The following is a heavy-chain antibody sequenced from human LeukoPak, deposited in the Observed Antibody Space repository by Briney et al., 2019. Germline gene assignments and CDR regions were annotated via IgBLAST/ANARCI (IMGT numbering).Heavy chain of an antibody. J-gene: IGHJ4*02. CDR2: VDPEDGET. CDR3: ATDPNYYGSGSLDY. Sequence: GASVKVSCKVSGYTLTELSMHWVRQAPGKGLEWMGSVDPEDGETIYAQKFQGRVTMTEDTSTDTVYMELSSLRSEDTAMYYCATDPNYYGSGSLDYWGQGTLVTVSS. V-gene: IGHV1-24*01. CDR1: GYTLTELS. D-gene: IGHD3-10*01.